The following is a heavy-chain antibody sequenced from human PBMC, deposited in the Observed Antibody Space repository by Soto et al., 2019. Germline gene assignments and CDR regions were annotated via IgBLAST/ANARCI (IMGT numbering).Heavy chain of an antibody. CDR2: ITYDGENQ. D-gene: IGHD3-10*01. CDR1: GFSFSHYA. CDR3: VSPHSESSNAFDL. V-gene: IGHV3-30*04. Sequence: GGSLRLSCAASGFSFSHYAMHWVRQPPGKGLEWVALITYDGENQYFTDSVRGRFTISRDNSKTAVYLEMNDLRLDDTATYYCVSPHSESSNAFDLWGQGTLVTVSS. J-gene: IGHJ5*02.